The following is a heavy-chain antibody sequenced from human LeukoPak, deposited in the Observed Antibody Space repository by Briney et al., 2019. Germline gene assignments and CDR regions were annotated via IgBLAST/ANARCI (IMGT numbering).Heavy chain of an antibody. CDR1: GFTFSSYS. D-gene: IGHD2-2*01. Sequence: GGSLRLSCAASGFTFSSYSMNWVRQAPGKGLEWVSSISSSSSYIYYADSVKGRFTISRDNAKNSLYLQMNSLRAEDTAVYYCARDRPYCSSTSCYASLDAFDIWGQGTMVTVSS. J-gene: IGHJ3*02. CDR3: ARDRPYCSSTSCYASLDAFDI. CDR2: ISSSSSYI. V-gene: IGHV3-21*01.